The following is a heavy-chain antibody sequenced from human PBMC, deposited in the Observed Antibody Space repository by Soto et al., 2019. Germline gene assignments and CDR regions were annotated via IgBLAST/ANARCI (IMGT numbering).Heavy chain of an antibody. Sequence: PSETLSLTCTVSGGSISSGDYYWSWIRQPPGKGLEWIGYIYYSGGTYYNPSLKSRVTISVDTSKNQFSLKLSSVTAADTAVYYCARAGYSYGYGGYYFDYWGQGTLVTVSS. D-gene: IGHD5-18*01. CDR2: IYYSGGT. CDR3: ARAGYSYGYGGYYFDY. J-gene: IGHJ4*02. V-gene: IGHV4-30-4*01. CDR1: GGSISSGDYY.